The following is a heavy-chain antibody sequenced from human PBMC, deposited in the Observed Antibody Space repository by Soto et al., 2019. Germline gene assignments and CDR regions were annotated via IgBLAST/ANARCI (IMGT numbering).Heavy chain of an antibody. CDR3: ARAIYGDYPNFGY. J-gene: IGHJ4*02. Sequence: ASETLSLTCTVSGGSISSYYWSWIRQSPGKGLEWIGYIYYSGSTNYNPSLKSRVTISVDTSKNQFSLKLSSVTAADTAVYYCARAIYGDYPNFGYWGQGTLVTVSS. CDR2: IYYSGST. CDR1: GGSISSYY. V-gene: IGHV4-59*01. D-gene: IGHD4-17*01.